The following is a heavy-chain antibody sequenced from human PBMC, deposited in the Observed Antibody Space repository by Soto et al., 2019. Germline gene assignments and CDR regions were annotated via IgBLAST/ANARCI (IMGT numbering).Heavy chain of an antibody. CDR2: IYYSGST. CDR1: GRAISIRCYH. D-gene: IGHD3-10*01. Sequence: SDPLSRTSSISGRAISIRCYHRRWIRQPPGKGLEWIGSIYYSGSTYYNPSLKSRVTISVDTSKNQFSLKLSSVTAADTAVYYCATLWFGEGNYWGQGTLVTVS. CDR3: ATLWFGEGNY. J-gene: IGHJ4*02. V-gene: IGHV4-39*01.